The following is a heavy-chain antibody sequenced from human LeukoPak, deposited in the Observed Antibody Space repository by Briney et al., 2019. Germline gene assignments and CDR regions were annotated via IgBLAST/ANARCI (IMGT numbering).Heavy chain of an antibody. D-gene: IGHD3-3*01. V-gene: IGHV3-48*01. CDR2: ISSSSSNI. CDR3: ARDGWSTIFGVVITFDY. J-gene: IGHJ4*02. CDR1: GFTFSSYS. Sequence: GGSLRLSCAASGFTFSSYSMNWVRQAPGKGLEWVSYISSSSSNIYYADSVKGRFTISRDNAKNSLYLQMNSLRAEDTAVYYCARDGWSTIFGVVITFDYWGQGTLVTVSS.